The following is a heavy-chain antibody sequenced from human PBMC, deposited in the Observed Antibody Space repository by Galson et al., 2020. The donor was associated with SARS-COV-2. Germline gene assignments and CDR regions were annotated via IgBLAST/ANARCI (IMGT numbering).Heavy chain of an antibody. V-gene: IGHV3-74*01. D-gene: IGHD3-22*01. CDR2: INTYGNST. Sequence: GGSLRLSCAASGFSLSDYGMHWVRKAPGKGLVWVSRINTYGNSTNYADSVRGRFTVSRDNAKNMLYLQMNSLRAEDTAVYYCVRHSSGDYWGQGTLVTVSS. CDR1: GFSLSDYG. CDR3: VRHSSGDY. J-gene: IGHJ4*02.